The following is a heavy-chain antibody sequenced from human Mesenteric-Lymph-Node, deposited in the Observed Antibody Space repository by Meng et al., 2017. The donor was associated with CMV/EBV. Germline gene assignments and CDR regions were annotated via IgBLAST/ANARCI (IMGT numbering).Heavy chain of an antibody. CDR2: TYYRSKWYD. J-gene: IGHJ2*01. D-gene: IGHD6-6*01. V-gene: IGHV6-1*01. Sequence: NSAAWNCNRQSPSGGLEWLGRTYYRSKWYDDYAVSVKSRITIHPDTSKNQFSLQLNSVTPEDTAVYYCARDSRELRSSPGRSYWYFDLWGRGTLVTVSS. CDR3: ARDSRELRSSPGRSYWYFDL. CDR1: NSAA.